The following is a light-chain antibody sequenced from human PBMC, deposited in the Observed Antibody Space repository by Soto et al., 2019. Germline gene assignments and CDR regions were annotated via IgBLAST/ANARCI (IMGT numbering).Light chain of an antibody. CDR1: QSISRS. Sequence: EIVLTQSPATLSLSPGETATLSCRASQSISRSLAWYQQKPGQAPRLVIYEAFNRATGIPARFSGSGSATDFTLTISSLEPEDFAVYYCQQRSNWPQFPFGPATKVDIK. CDR3: QQRSNWPQFP. V-gene: IGKV3-11*01. J-gene: IGKJ3*01. CDR2: EAF.